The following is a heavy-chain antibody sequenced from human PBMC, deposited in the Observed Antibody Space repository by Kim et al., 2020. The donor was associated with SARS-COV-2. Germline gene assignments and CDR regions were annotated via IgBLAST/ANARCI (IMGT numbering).Heavy chain of an antibody. CDR2: INHSGST. CDR3: ARGGIRLVLGGI. D-gene: IGHD6-19*01. Sequence: SETLSLTCAVYGGSFSGYYWSWIRQPPGKGLEWIGEINHSGSTNYNPSLKSRVTISVDTSKNQFSLKLSSVTAADTAVYYCARGGIRLVLGGIWGQGTLVTVSS. CDR1: GGSFSGYY. J-gene: IGHJ4*02. V-gene: IGHV4-34*01.